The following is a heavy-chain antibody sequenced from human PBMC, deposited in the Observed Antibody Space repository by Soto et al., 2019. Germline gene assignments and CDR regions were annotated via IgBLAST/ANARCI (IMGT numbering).Heavy chain of an antibody. D-gene: IGHD3-22*01. CDR1: GYSISSGYY. Sequence: SETLSLTCAVSGYSISSGYYWGFIRQPPGKGLEWIGSIYHSGSTYYNPSLKSRVTISVDTSKNQFSLKLSSVTAADTAVYYCARDPYYYDSSGYYYYFDYWGQGTLVTVSS. CDR2: IYHSGST. CDR3: ARDPYYYDSSGYYYYFDY. J-gene: IGHJ4*02. V-gene: IGHV4-38-2*02.